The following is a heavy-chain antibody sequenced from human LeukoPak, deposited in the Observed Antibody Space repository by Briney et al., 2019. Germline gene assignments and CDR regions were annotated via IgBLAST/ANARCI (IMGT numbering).Heavy chain of an antibody. D-gene: IGHD3-22*01. Sequence: GASVKVSCKASGYTFTGYYMHWVRQAPGQGLEWMGSNNPNSGGTNYAQKFQGRVTMTRDTSISRAYMELSRLRSDDTAVYYCARDGQLGYYYDSSGYWVRRQKFDYWGQGTLVTVSS. CDR2: NNPNSGGT. CDR3: ARDGQLGYYYDSSGYWVRRQKFDY. V-gene: IGHV1-2*02. CDR1: GYTFTGYY. J-gene: IGHJ4*02.